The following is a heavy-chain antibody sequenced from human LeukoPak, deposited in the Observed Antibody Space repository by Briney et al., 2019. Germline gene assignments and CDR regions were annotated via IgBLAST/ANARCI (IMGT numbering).Heavy chain of an antibody. CDR3: ARQMTTLTMGRTCNL. V-gene: IGHV4-59*01. J-gene: IGHJ3*01. CDR1: GGSFSGYY. D-gene: IGHD4-17*01. Sequence: SETLSLTCTLSGGSFSGYYWHWIRQPPGKGLEWIGFVYYSGDYTDYNPSLQGRVTMSVDSSKNQFSLRLSSVNAADTAVYYCARQMTTLTMGRTCNLWGQGKMVTVSS. CDR2: VYYSGDYT.